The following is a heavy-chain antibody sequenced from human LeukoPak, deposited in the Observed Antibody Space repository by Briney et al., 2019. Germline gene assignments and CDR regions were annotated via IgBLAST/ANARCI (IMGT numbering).Heavy chain of an antibody. CDR2: IYYSGST. J-gene: IGHJ4*02. CDR3: ARGERERRNWNSGYYFDY. CDR1: GGSISSGGYY. Sequence: SQTLSLTCTVSGGSISSGGYYWSWIRQHPGKGLEWIGYIYYSGSTYYNPSLKSRVTISVDTSKNQFSLKLSSVTAADTAVYYCARGERERRNWNSGYYFDYWGQGTLVTVSS. V-gene: IGHV4-31*03. D-gene: IGHD1-7*01.